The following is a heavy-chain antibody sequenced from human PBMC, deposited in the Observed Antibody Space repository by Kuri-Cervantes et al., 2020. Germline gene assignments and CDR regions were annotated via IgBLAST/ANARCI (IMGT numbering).Heavy chain of an antibody. D-gene: IGHD7-27*01. CDR1: GGTFSSYA. Sequence: SVKVSCKASGGTFSSYAISWVRQAPGQGLEWMGGIIPIFGTANYAQKFQGRVTITTDESTSTAYMELSSLRSEDTALYFCARSDPNWGSPLLFDYWGQGTLVTVSS. CDR2: IIPIFGTA. V-gene: IGHV1-69*05. CDR3: ARSDPNWGSPLLFDY. J-gene: IGHJ4*02.